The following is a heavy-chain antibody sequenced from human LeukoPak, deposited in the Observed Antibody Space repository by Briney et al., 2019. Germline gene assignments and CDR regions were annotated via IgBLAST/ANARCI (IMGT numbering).Heavy chain of an antibody. V-gene: IGHV4-34*01. CDR2: INHSGST. D-gene: IGHD3-10*01. CDR3: ARGLDYYGSGSQGYYFDY. CDR1: GGSFSGYY. J-gene: IGHJ4*02. Sequence: PPETLSLTCAVYGGSFSGYYWSWIRQPPGKGLEWIGEINHSGSTNYNPSLKSRVTISVDTSKNQFSLKLSSVTAADTAAYYCARGLDYYGSGSQGYYFDYWGQGTLVTVSS.